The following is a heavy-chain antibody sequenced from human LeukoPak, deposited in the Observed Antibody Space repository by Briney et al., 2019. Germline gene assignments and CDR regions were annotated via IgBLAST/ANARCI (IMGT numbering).Heavy chain of an antibody. V-gene: IGHV3-23*01. D-gene: IGHD3-16*01. Sequence: GGSLSLSCTVSGFTVSSDDNSWGRQPPPKGLELVLPISLSTDGTTYEDSVKGRFTISTDNAKKTIYLQMDSLRVEDTAIYYCAKALTCWAFDVWGQGTMVTVSS. CDR2: ISLSTDGT. CDR1: GFTVSSDD. CDR3: AKALTCWAFDV. J-gene: IGHJ3*01.